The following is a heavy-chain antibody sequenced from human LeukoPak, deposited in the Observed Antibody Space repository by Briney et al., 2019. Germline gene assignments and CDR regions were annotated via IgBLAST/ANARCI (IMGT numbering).Heavy chain of an antibody. CDR3: ARAAYDSSGYLTL. D-gene: IGHD3-22*01. Sequence: GGSLRLSCAASGFTFGMYAMSWVRQAPGKGLEWVAVIWYDGTNKYYADSVKGRFTISRDNSKNTLFLQMNSLRAEDTAVYYCARAAYDSSGYLTLWGQGTLVTVSS. V-gene: IGHV3-33*07. J-gene: IGHJ4*02. CDR1: GFTFGMYA. CDR2: IWYDGTNK.